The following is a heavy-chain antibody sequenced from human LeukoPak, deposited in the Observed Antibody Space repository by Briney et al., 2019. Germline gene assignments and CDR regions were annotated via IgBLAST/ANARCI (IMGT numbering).Heavy chain of an antibody. CDR1: GFTFSSYA. CDR2: MSGVNDYT. CDR3: ASDYPRYFFHMDV. Sequence: GGSLRLSCAASGFTFSSYAMHWVRQAPGKGLEWVSAMSGVNDYTYYADSVKGRFTISRDNSKNTLYLQMSSLRAEDTAVYYCASDYPRYFFHMDVWGKGTAVTVSS. J-gene: IGHJ6*03. D-gene: IGHD2-21*01. V-gene: IGHV3-23*01.